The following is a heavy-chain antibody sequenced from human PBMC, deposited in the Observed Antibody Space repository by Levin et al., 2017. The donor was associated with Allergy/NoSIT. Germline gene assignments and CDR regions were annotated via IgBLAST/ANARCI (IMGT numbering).Heavy chain of an antibody. V-gene: IGHV3-23*01. J-gene: IGHJ4*02. CDR2: ITGSGSST. CDR3: AKDVSEGRYFDY. CDR1: GFTFSKYA. D-gene: IGHD2-8*01. Sequence: GGSLRLSCAASGFTFSKYAMSWVRQAPGKGLEWVSGITGSGSSTFYGDFVKGRFTISRDNSKNTLYMQMNSLRAEDTAIYYCAKDVSEGRYFDYWGQGTLVTVSS.